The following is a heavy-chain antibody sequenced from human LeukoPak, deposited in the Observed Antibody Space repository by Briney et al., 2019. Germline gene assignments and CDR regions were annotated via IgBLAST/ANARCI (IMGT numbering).Heavy chain of an antibody. CDR3: AIIPAAIRGFDY. Sequence: SETLSLTCAVYGGSFSGYYWSWIRQPPGKGLEWIGEINHSGSTNYNPSLKSRVSISVDTSKNQFSLKLSSVTAADTAVYYCAIIPAAIRGFDYWGQGTLVTVSS. D-gene: IGHD2-2*02. J-gene: IGHJ4*02. CDR2: INHSGST. V-gene: IGHV4-34*01. CDR1: GGSFSGYY.